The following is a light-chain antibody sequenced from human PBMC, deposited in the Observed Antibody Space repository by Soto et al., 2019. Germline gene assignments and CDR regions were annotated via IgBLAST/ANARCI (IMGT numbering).Light chain of an antibody. J-gene: IGLJ3*02. CDR2: KNS. Sequence: QSVLTQPPSTSGTPGQRVTISCSGSSSNIGSNYVYRYQQLPGTAPKLLIYKNSQRPSGVPDRFSGSKSGTSASLIISGLRSEDEADYYCATWDDTLSGRVFGGGTKLTVL. CDR3: ATWDDTLSGRV. CDR1: SSNIGSNY. V-gene: IGLV1-47*01.